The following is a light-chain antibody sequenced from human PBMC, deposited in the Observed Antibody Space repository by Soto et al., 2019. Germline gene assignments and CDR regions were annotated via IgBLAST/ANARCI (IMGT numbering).Light chain of an antibody. Sequence: EIVMTQSPATLSVSPGERATLSCRASQSLSINSLAWYQQKPGQSPRLLVYGASTRDTGIPDRFRGSGSGTDFALTISSLEPEDFAMYYCQQYDGSPLTLGPGTKVDIK. V-gene: IGKV3-20*01. CDR2: GAS. J-gene: IGKJ3*01. CDR1: QSLSINS. CDR3: QQYDGSPLT.